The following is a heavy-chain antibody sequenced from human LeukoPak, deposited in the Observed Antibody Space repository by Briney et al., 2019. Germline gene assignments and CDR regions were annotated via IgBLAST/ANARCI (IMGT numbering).Heavy chain of an antibody. V-gene: IGHV3-74*03. CDR1: GFTFSSYW. D-gene: IGHD3-22*01. CDR2: IYSDGSSY. J-gene: IGHJ4*02. Sequence: GGSLRLSCAASGFTFSSYWMHWVRQAPGKGLVWVSRIYSDGSSYTADSVKGRFTISRENAKNSLYLQMNSLRAEDTAVYYCARGGYYDSSGYQDYWGQGTLVTVSS. CDR3: ARGGYYDSSGYQDY.